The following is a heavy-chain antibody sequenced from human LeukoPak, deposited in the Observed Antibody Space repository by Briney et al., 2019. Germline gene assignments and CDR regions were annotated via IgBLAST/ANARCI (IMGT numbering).Heavy chain of an antibody. V-gene: IGHV4-4*07. CDR3: ARVSPGGNSDY. Sequence: PSETLSLTCTVSGGSISSYYWSWIRQPAGKGLEWIGRIYSSGSTNYNPSLKSRVTMSEDMSRNQFSLKLSSVTAADTAVYYCARVSPGGNSDYLGQGTLVTVSS. J-gene: IGHJ4*02. CDR2: IYSSGST. D-gene: IGHD4-23*01. CDR1: GGSISSYY.